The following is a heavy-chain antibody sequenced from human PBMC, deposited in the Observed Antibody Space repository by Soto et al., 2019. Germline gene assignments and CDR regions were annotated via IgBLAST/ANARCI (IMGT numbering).Heavy chain of an antibody. CDR2: IYTSGST. J-gene: IGHJ6*02. V-gene: IGHV4-4*07. D-gene: IGHD2-8*01. CDR1: GGSISSYY. CDR3: ARGRQRGVLMVYVKYYGMDV. Sequence: SETLSLTCTVSGGSISSYYWSWIRQPAGKGLEWIGRIYTSGSTNYNPSLKSRVTISVDTSKNQFSLKLSSVTAADTAVYYCARGRQRGVLMVYVKYYGMDVWGQGTTVTVSS.